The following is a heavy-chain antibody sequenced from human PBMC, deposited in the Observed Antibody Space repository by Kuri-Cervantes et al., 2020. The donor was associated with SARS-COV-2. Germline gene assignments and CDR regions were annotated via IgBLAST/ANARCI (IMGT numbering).Heavy chain of an antibody. CDR1: GYTFTNYG. Sequence: ASVKVSCKASGYTFTNYGISWVRQAPGQGLEWMGWNSGYNGNTEYTQKLQGRVTMTTDTSTSTAYMELRSLRSDDTAVYFCARDRYCASTTCSLSPWGQGTLVTVSS. CDR2: NSGYNGNT. J-gene: IGHJ1*01. CDR3: ARDRYCASTTCSLSP. D-gene: IGHD2-2*01. V-gene: IGHV1-18*01.